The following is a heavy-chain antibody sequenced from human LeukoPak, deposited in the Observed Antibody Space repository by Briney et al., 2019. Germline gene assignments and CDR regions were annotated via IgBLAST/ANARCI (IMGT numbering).Heavy chain of an antibody. Sequence: GGSLRLSCAASEFTFSTYWMHWVRQAPGKGLVWVSRINSDGSSTNYADSVKGRFTISRDNAKNTLYLQMNSLRAEDTAVYFCASNSDIAVAPFDYWGQGTLVAVSS. J-gene: IGHJ4*02. CDR3: ASNSDIAVAPFDY. CDR1: EFTFSTYW. V-gene: IGHV3-74*01. D-gene: IGHD6-19*01. CDR2: INSDGSST.